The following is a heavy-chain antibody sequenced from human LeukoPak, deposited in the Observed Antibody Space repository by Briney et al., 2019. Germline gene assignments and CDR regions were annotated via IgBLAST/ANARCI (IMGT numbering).Heavy chain of an antibody. CDR2: IYTSGST. J-gene: IGHJ5*02. CDR3: ARVSRGVGATNWFDP. Sequence: PSETLSLTCTVSGGSISSYYWSWIRQPAGKALEWIGRIYTSGSTNYNPSLKSRVTMSVDTSKNQFSLKLSSVTAADTAVYYCARVSRGVGATNWFDPWGQGTLVTVSS. D-gene: IGHD1-26*01. CDR1: GGSISSYY. V-gene: IGHV4-4*07.